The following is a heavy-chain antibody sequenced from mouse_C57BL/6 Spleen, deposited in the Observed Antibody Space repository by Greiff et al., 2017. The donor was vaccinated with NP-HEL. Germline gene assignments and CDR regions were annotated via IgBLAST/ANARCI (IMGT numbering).Heavy chain of an antibody. D-gene: IGHD1-1*01. CDR1: GFTFSDYG. CDR2: ISSGSSTI. J-gene: IGHJ2*01. Sequence: EVMLVESGGGLVKPGGSLKLSCAASGFTFSDYGMHWVRQAPETGLEWVAYISSGSSTIYYADTVKGRFTISRDNAKNTLFLQMTSLRSEDTAMYYCARSYYGSSYGVYWGQGTTLTVSS. V-gene: IGHV5-17*01. CDR3: ARSYYGSSYGVY.